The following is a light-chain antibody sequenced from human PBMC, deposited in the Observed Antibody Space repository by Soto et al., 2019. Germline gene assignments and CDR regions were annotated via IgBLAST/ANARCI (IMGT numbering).Light chain of an antibody. V-gene: IGKV3-15*01. CDR3: QQYDDWPWT. Sequence: EIVLTQSPATLSVSPGDRATLSCRASQSVNSNLAWYHLKPGQAPRLLIYGASIRAAGIPARFTGSESGTEFTLSISSLQSEDFAVYYCQQYDDWPWTFGQGTKVDIK. CDR2: GAS. J-gene: IGKJ1*01. CDR1: QSVNSN.